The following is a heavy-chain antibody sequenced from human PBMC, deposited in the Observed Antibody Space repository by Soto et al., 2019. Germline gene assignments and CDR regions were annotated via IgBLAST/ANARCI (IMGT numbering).Heavy chain of an antibody. D-gene: IGHD3-10*01. J-gene: IGHJ4*02. CDR1: GHTISRYW. CDR3: VRGGQYYSVPLDY. V-gene: IGHV3-74*01. Sequence: EVQLVESGGDLVRPGGSLTLSCAASGHTISRYWMHWVRQAPGEGLVWVSRIRSDGHDTTYADSAKGRFTISRDNAKNTLYLQMYSLRTEDTAVYYCVRGGQYYSVPLDYWGQGTLVTVSS. CDR2: IRSDGHDT.